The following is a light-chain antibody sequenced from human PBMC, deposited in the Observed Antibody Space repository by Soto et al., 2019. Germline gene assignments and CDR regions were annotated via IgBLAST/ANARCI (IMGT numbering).Light chain of an antibody. CDR3: QQYYNTPYT. Sequence: DIVMTQSPDFLAVSLGERATITCKSSQNVLYRSSNKSYLAWYQQRPGQPPRLLLYWASTRESGVPDRFIGSGSETDFTLTISSLQAGDEDIYHWQQYYNTPYTFGQGTTLEIK. CDR2: WAS. J-gene: IGKJ2*01. V-gene: IGKV4-1*01. CDR1: QNVLYRSSNKSY.